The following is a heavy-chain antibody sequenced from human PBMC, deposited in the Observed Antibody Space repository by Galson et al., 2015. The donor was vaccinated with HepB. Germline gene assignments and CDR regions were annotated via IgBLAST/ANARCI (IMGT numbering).Heavy chain of an antibody. Sequence: SETLSLTCTVSGGSVSSGSYYWSWIRQPPGKGLEWIGYIYYSGSTNYNPSLKSRVTISVDTSKNQFSLKLSSVTAADTAVYYCARERELYDYGGNPHRGPVDYWGQGTLVTVSS. CDR2: IYYSGST. V-gene: IGHV4-61*01. D-gene: IGHD4-23*01. CDR1: GGSVSSGSYY. J-gene: IGHJ4*02. CDR3: ARERELYDYGGNPHRGPVDY.